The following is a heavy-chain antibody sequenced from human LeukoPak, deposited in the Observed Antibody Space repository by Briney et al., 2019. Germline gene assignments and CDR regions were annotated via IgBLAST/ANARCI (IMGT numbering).Heavy chain of an antibody. J-gene: IGHJ4*02. CDR2: MNPNNGNT. Sequence: GASVKVSCKASGYTFTSYHINWVRQATGQGLEWMGWMNPNNGNTDPAPKFQGRVTITRDTSISTAYMELSSLRSEDTAIYYCARGLYYGGNCNDYWGQGTLVTVSS. D-gene: IGHD2-21*01. V-gene: IGHV1-8*03. CDR1: GYTFTSYH. CDR3: ARGLYYGGNCNDY.